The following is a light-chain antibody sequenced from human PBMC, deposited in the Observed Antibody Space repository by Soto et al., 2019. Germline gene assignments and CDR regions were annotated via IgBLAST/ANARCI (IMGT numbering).Light chain of an antibody. CDR2: GAS. Sequence: VLTQSPGTLSLSPGARAPLSCRASQSVTNNQLAWFRQKPGQAPRLLIYGASSRATGIPDRFSGSGSGTDFTLTISRLEPEDFAVYYCQQYGSSPWTFGQGTKVDIK. V-gene: IGKV3-20*01. CDR3: QQYGSSPWT. CDR1: QSVTNNQ. J-gene: IGKJ1*01.